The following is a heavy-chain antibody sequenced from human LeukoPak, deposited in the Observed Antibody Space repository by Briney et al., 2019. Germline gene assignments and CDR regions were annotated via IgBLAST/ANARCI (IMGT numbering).Heavy chain of an antibody. CDR3: TRHCSSTSCGG. J-gene: IGHJ4*02. CDR1: GVAFSGSP. D-gene: IGHD2-2*01. Sequence: GGPLKLSCAASGVAFSGSPMHWVPQACGRGLVWVGRFRSKGKSYAAAYGASVKGRFTISIDDSKNTAYLQMNSLKTEHTAVYYCTRHCSSTSCGGWGQGTLVTVSS. CDR2: FRSKGKSYAA. V-gene: IGHV3-73*01.